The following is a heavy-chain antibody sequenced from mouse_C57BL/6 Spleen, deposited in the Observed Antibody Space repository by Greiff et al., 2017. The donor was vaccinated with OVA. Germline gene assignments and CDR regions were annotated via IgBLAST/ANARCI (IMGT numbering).Heavy chain of an antibody. CDR1: GFTFTDYY. V-gene: IGHV7-3*01. Sequence: EVKLMESGGGLVQPGGSLSLSCAASGFTFTDYYMSWVRQPPGKALEWLGFIRNKANGYTTEYSASVKGRFTISRDNSQSILYLQMNALRAEDSATYYCARLGYGSLYYFDYWGQGTTLTVSS. CDR2: IRNKANGYTT. D-gene: IGHD1-1*01. J-gene: IGHJ2*01. CDR3: ARLGYGSLYYFDY.